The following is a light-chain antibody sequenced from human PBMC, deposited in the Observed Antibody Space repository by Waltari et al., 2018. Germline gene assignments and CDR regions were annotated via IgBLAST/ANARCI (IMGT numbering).Light chain of an antibody. CDR1: QGISSY. CDR3: QQYYSYPGA. CDR2: AAS. Sequence: AIRITQSPSSLSASTGARVTITCRASQGISSYLAWYQQKPGKAPKLLIYAASTLQSGVPSRFSGSGSGTDFTLTISCLQSEDFATYYCQQYYSYPGAFGQGTKVEIK. J-gene: IGKJ1*01. V-gene: IGKV1-8*01.